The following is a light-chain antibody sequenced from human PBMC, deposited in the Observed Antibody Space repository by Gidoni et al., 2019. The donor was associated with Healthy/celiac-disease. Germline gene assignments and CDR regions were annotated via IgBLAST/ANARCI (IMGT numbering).Light chain of an antibody. Sequence: IVLPQSPGTLSLSPGERATLSCRASQSVSSSYLAWYQQKPGQAPRLLIYGASRRATGIPDRFSGSGSGTDYTLTISRLEPEDFAVYYCQQYGSFALTFGGGTKVEIK. CDR3: QQYGSFALT. CDR1: QSVSSSY. V-gene: IGKV3-20*01. CDR2: GAS. J-gene: IGKJ4*01.